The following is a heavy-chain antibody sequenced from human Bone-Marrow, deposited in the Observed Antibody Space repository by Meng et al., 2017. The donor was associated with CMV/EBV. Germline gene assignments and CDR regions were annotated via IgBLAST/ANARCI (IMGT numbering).Heavy chain of an antibody. D-gene: IGHD3-22*01. J-gene: IGHJ4*02. Sequence: QGRRQESGPGLVKPSETLSLTCTVPGGSISSYYWSLIRQPAGKGLEWIGRIYTSGSTNYNPSLKSRVTMSVDTSKNQFSLKLSSVTAADTAVYYCAKDSERITMIVVGYWGQGTLVTVSS. V-gene: IGHV4-4*07. CDR2: IYTSGST. CDR1: GGSISSYY. CDR3: AKDSERITMIVVGY.